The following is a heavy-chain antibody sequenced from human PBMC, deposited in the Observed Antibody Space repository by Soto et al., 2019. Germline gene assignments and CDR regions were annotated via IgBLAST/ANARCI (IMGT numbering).Heavy chain of an antibody. V-gene: IGHV3-66*01. CDR1: GLTVSTNP. Sequence: EVQLVESGGGLVQPGGSLRLSCAASGLTVSTNPMSWVRQAPGKGLEWVSVIYTGGGTHYADSVKGRFTISRDNSKNTVNLQMNSLRPDDTAVYYCARDGSGHWGQGTRVTVSS. J-gene: IGHJ4*02. CDR3: ARDGSGH. CDR2: IYTGGGT.